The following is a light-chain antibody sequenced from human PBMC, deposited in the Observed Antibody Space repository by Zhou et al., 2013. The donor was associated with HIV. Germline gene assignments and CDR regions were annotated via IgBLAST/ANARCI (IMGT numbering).Light chain of an antibody. CDR3: QKYNRAPQT. J-gene: IGKJ1*01. V-gene: IGKV1-27*01. CDR1: QGISNF. CDR2: SAD. Sequence: DILLTQSPLFLSASVGDRLTITCRASQGISNFLAWYQQKPGKAPQLLIYSADTLESGVPSRFSGSGSGTDFTLTISSLQPEDVATYYCQKYNRAPQTFGQGTKVEIK.